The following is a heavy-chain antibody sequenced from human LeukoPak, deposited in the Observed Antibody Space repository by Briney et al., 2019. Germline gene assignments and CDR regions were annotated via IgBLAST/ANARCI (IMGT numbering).Heavy chain of an antibody. CDR1: GYTFTDYY. CDR3: AMTYYYDSSGNLAFDI. CDR2: INPNSGGT. D-gene: IGHD3-22*01. V-gene: IGHV1-2*02. J-gene: IGHJ3*02. Sequence: ASVKVSCKASGYTFTDYYMHWVRQAPGQGLEWMGWINPNSGGTNYAQKFQGRVTMTRDTSISTAYMELSRLRSDDTAVYYCAMTYYYDSSGNLAFDIWGQGTMVTVSS.